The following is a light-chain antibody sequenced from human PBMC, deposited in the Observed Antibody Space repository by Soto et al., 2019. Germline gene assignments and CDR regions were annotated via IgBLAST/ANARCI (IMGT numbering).Light chain of an antibody. Sequence: DIRMTQSPSTLSAVVGDRVTITCRASESVSSSVAWYQQKPGKAPKLLIYDASTLESGVPSRFSGSGFGTEFTLTINSLQPVDFGTYFCQQYESFSPYTFGLGTRLEIK. CDR3: QQYESFSPYT. J-gene: IGKJ2*01. CDR1: ESVSSS. V-gene: IGKV1-5*01. CDR2: DAS.